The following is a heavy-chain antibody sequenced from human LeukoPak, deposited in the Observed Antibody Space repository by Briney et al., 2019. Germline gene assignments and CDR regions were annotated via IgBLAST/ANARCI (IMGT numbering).Heavy chain of an antibody. CDR3: ARGVKPGASSFAY. Sequence: PSETLSLTCTVSGGSISSYYWSWIRQPPGKGMELIGYIYYSGSTNYNPSLKGRVTISVDTSKNQFSLNLSSVTAADTAVYYCARGVKPGASSFAYWGQGIVVTVSS. J-gene: IGHJ4*02. CDR2: IYYSGST. D-gene: IGHD2-2*01. V-gene: IGHV4-59*01. CDR1: GGSISSYY.